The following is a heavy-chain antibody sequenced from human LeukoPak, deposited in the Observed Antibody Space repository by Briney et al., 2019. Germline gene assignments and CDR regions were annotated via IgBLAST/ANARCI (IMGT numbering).Heavy chain of an antibody. CDR2: IYYSGST. Sequence: PSETLSLTCTVSGGSISSYYWSWIRQPPGKGLEWIGYIYYSGSTNYNPSLKSRVTISVDTPKNQFSLKLSSVTAADTAVYYCAGEPGIAVAGGDYWGQGTLVTVSS. CDR1: GGSISSYY. CDR3: AGEPGIAVAGGDY. D-gene: IGHD6-19*01. V-gene: IGHV4-59*01. J-gene: IGHJ4*02.